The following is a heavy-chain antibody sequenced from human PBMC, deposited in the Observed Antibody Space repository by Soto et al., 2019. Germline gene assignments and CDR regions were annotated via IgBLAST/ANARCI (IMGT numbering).Heavy chain of an antibody. Sequence: SETLSLTCTVSGGSISSRSYYWARIRQTQGKGLEWIGSIYYSGSTYYNPSLKSRVTISVDTSKNQFSLKLSSVTAEDTAVYYFSIFGIAAVGRPFDYWSQRTLGTV. D-gene: IGHD6-13*01. V-gene: IGHV4-39*01. CDR3: SIFGIAAVGRPFDY. CDR2: IYYSGST. CDR1: GGSISSRSYY. J-gene: IGHJ4*02.